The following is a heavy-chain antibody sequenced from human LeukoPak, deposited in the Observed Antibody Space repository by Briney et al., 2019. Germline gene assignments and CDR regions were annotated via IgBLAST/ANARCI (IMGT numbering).Heavy chain of an antibody. CDR2: IYSGGST. CDR3: ARDRSLSWDV. CDR1: RFTVSSNY. Sequence: GGSLRLSCAASRFTVSSNYMSWVRQAPGKGLEWVSVIYSGGSTYYADSVKGRFTISRDNSKNTLYLQMNSLRAEDTAVYYCARDRSLSWDVWGQGTTVTVSS. J-gene: IGHJ6*02. V-gene: IGHV3-66*01.